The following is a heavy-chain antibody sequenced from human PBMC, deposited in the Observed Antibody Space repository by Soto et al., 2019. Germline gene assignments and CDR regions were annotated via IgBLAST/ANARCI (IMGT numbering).Heavy chain of an antibody. CDR2: IFYSGTT. CDR1: GGSITSGGPY. V-gene: IGHV4-31*02. J-gene: IGHJ6*02. D-gene: IGHD3-3*01. CDR3: ARAFWTGDSHYGMDV. Sequence: SETLSLTCTVSGGSITSGGPYWSWIRQDPAKGLEWIGYIFYSGTTYYNPSHRSRVTISVDTSKNQFSLTVTSVTAADTAVYFCARAFWTGDSHYGMDVWGQGTTVTVSS.